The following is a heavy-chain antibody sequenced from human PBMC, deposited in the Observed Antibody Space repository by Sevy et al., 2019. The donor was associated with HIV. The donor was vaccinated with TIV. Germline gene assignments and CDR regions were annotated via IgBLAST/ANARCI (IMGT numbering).Heavy chain of an antibody. Sequence: GESLKISCAASGFTFSDYYMSWIRQAPGKGLEWVSYISSSGSTIYYADSVKGRFTISRDNAKNSLSLQMNSLRAEDTAVYYCARGYYDSSGYLDAFDIWGQGTMVTASS. D-gene: IGHD3-22*01. CDR1: GFTFSDYY. CDR3: ARGYYDSSGYLDAFDI. CDR2: ISSSGSTI. V-gene: IGHV3-11*01. J-gene: IGHJ3*02.